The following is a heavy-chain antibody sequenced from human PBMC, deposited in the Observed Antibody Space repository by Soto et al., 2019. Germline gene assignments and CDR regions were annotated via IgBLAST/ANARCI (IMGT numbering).Heavy chain of an antibody. Sequence: GGSLRLSCAASGFTFSKNAMSWARQAPGKGLEWVSTISGSGVRIYYADSVKGRFTISRDNSKNTLDLQMNSLRAEDTAIYYCAKDHAREQFVRGENWFDSWGQGTLVTVSS. D-gene: IGHD6-6*01. CDR1: GFTFSKNA. CDR3: AKDHAREQFVRGENWFDS. J-gene: IGHJ5*01. V-gene: IGHV3-23*01. CDR2: ISGSGVRI.